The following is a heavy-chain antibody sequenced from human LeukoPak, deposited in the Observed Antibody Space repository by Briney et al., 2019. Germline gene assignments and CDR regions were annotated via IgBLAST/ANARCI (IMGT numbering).Heavy chain of an antibody. CDR3: ARVYSGYDHDAFDI. CDR1: GYTFTSYD. Sequence: ASVKVSCKASGYTFTSYDINWVRQATGQGLEWMGWMNPNSGNTGYAQKFQGRVTMTRNTSISTAYMELSSLRSEDTAVYYCARVYSGYDHDAFDIWGQGTMVTVSS. CDR2: MNPNSGNT. V-gene: IGHV1-8*01. J-gene: IGHJ3*02. D-gene: IGHD5-12*01.